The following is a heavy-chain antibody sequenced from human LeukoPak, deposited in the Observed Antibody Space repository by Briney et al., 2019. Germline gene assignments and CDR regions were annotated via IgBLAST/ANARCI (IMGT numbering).Heavy chain of an antibody. D-gene: IGHD2-2*01. Sequence: GGSLRLSCAASGFTFSSYAMSWVRHAPGKGLEWVSAISSSGRSTYYADSVKGRFTISRDNSKNTPYLQMNSLRAEDTAVYYCAKYGRASSPGAFDYWGQGTLVTVSS. J-gene: IGHJ4*02. CDR2: ISSSGRST. V-gene: IGHV3-23*01. CDR3: AKYGRASSPGAFDY. CDR1: GFTFSSYA.